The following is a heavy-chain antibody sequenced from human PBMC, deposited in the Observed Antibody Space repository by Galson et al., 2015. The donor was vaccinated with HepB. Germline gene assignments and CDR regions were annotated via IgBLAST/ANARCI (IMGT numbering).Heavy chain of an antibody. CDR2: ITGRSSAI. CDR1: GFTFSSYN. D-gene: IGHD4-17*01. V-gene: IGHV3-48*04. CDR3: ARGPNSYGSEFDY. Sequence: SLRLSCAASGFTFSSYNMNWVRQAPGKGLEWVSYITGRSSAIYYADSVKGRFTISRDNAKNSLYLQMNSLRAEDTAVYYCARGPNSYGSEFDYWGQGTLVTVPS. J-gene: IGHJ4*02.